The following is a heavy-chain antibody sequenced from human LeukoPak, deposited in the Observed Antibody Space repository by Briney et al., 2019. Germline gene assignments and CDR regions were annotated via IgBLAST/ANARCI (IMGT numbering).Heavy chain of an antibody. Sequence: GGSLRLSCVASGFDFNSYEMNWFRQAPAKGLEWVAYISSSGNTVFYADSVKGRFTILRSSARSSLFLQMNSLRTEDTAVYYCSRDRGRYYYDSSGYYNDYWGQGTLVTVSS. CDR2: ISSSGNTV. J-gene: IGHJ4*02. CDR1: GFDFNSYE. CDR3: SRDRGRYYYDSSGYYNDY. V-gene: IGHV3-48*03. D-gene: IGHD3-22*01.